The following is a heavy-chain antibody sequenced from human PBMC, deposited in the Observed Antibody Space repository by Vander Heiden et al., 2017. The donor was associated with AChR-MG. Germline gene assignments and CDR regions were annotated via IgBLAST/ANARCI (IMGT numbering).Heavy chain of an antibody. Sequence: QVQLQESGPGLVKPSETLSLTCAVPGYSISSGYYWGWIRQPPGKGLEWIGSIYHSGSTYYNPSLKSRVTISVDTSKNQFSLKLSSVTAADTAVYYCAREVGYSSSWYNSWGQGTLVTVSS. V-gene: IGHV4-38-2*02. J-gene: IGHJ4*02. CDR2: IYHSGST. D-gene: IGHD6-13*01. CDR1: GYSISSGYY. CDR3: AREVGYSSSWYNS.